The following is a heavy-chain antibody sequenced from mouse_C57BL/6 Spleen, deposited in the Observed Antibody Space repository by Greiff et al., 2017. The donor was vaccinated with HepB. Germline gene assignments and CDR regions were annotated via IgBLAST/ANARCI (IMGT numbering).Heavy chain of an antibody. Sequence: DVHLVESGGGLVKPGGSLKLSCAASGFTFSDYGMHWVRQAPEKGLEWVAYISSGSSTIYYADTVKGRFTISRDNAKNTLFLQMTSLRSEDTAMYYCARSYYGPSWFAYWGQGTLVTVSA. CDR2: ISSGSSTI. V-gene: IGHV5-17*01. CDR1: GFTFSDYG. J-gene: IGHJ3*01. D-gene: IGHD1-1*01. CDR3: ARSYYGPSWFAY.